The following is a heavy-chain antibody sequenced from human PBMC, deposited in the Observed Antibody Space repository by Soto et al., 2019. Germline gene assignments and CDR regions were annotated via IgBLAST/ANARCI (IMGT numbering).Heavy chain of an antibody. CDR2: IYYSGNT. CDR3: ARGYCSSTSCYEFDY. Sequence: QVQLQESGPGLVKPSETLSLTCTVSSASISSHYWNWIRQPPGKGLEWIGSIYYSGNTNYSPSLKSRVTTSVDTSKKQFSPKLSSVTAADTAMYYCARGYCSSTSCYEFDYWGQGTLVTVSS. V-gene: IGHV4-59*11. J-gene: IGHJ4*02. CDR1: SASISSHY. D-gene: IGHD2-2*01.